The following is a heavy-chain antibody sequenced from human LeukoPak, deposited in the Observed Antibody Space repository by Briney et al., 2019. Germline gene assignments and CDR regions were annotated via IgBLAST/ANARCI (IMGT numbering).Heavy chain of an antibody. J-gene: IGHJ4*02. D-gene: IGHD6-13*01. Sequence: SETLSLACTVSGGSISSSSYYWGWIRQPPGKGLEWIGSIYYSGSTYYNPSLKSRVTISVDTSKNQFSLKLSSVTAADTAVYYCARQFQAGIAAVLDYWGQGTLVTVSS. CDR2: IYYSGST. CDR3: ARQFQAGIAAVLDY. V-gene: IGHV4-39*01. CDR1: GGSISSSSYY.